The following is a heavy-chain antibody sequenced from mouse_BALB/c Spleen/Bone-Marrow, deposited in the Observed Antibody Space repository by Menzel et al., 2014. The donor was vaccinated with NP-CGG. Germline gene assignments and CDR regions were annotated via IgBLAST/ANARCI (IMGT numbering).Heavy chain of an antibody. CDR2: ISSGGHYT. CDR1: GFTFSSYS. V-gene: IGHV5-6-4*01. CDR3: SKDGGYDYSYYFDY. D-gene: IGHD2-4*01. J-gene: IGHJ2*01. Sequence: EVKVVESGGGLVRPGGSLKLSCAASGFTFSSYSMSWVRQPPEKRLEWVATISSGGHYTYYPDSVKGRFTISRDNAKNTLYLQMSSLKSEDTAMYYCSKDGGYDYSYYFDYWGQGTTLTVSS.